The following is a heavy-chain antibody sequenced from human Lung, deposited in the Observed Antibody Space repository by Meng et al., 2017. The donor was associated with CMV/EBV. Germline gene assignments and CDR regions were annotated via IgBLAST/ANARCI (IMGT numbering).Heavy chain of an antibody. Sequence: ESXKISXVASGFTFNTYWMSWVRQAPGKGLEWVANIKQDGSEKYYVGSVKGRFTISRDNAKNSLYLQMNSLRAEDTAVYYCARDPRVKSYVVVPAASDYWGQG. V-gene: IGHV3-7*01. J-gene: IGHJ4*02. D-gene: IGHD2-2*01. CDR3: ARDPRVKSYVVVPAASDY. CDR1: GFTFNTYW. CDR2: IKQDGSEK.